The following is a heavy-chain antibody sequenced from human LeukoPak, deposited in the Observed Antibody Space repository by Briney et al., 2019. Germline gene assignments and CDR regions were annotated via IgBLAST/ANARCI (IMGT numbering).Heavy chain of an antibody. CDR2: IYYSGST. CDR1: GGSINSYY. J-gene: IGHJ6*02. Sequence: KPSETLSLTCTVSGGSINSYYWSWIRQPPGKGLEWIGYIYYSGSTDYNPSLKSRLTISVDMSKSQFSMMLSSVTAADTAVYYCARQYYYGSGTLDVWGQGTTVTVSS. V-gene: IGHV4-59*08. CDR3: ARQYYYGSGTLDV. D-gene: IGHD3-10*01.